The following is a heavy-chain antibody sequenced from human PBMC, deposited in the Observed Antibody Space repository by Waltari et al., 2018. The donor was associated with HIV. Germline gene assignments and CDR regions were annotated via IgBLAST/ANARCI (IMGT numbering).Heavy chain of an antibody. V-gene: IGHV4-38-2*01. D-gene: IGHD6-19*01. CDR2: IYHSGST. Sequence: QVQLQESGPGLVKPSETLSLTCAVSGYSISSGSYWGWIRQPPGKGLEWIGSIYHSGSTYYNPSLKSRVTISVDTAKNQFSLKLSSVTAADTAVYYCARAGYSSGWYRFDYWGQGTLVTVSS. J-gene: IGHJ4*02. CDR1: GYSISSGSY. CDR3: ARAGYSSGWYRFDY.